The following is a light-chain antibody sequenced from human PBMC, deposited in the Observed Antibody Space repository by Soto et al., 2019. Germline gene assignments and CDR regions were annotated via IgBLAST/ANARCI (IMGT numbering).Light chain of an antibody. V-gene: IGLV2-8*01. J-gene: IGLJ2*01. CDR3: TSYAGSNNYVL. Sequence: QSALTQPPSASGSPGQSVTISCTGTSSDVGAYNYVSWYQQHPGKAPKLMIHEVSKRPSGVPDRFSGSKSGNTASLAVSGLQAEDEADYYSTSYAGSNNYVLFGGGTKLTVL. CDR1: SSDVGAYNY. CDR2: EVS.